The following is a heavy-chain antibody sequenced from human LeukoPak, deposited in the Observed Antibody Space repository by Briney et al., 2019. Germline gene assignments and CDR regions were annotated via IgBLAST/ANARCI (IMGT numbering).Heavy chain of an antibody. CDR2: IYHSGST. D-gene: IGHD3-3*01. J-gene: IGHJ4*02. V-gene: IGHV4-38-2*02. Sequence: SETLSLTCTVSGYSISSGYYWGWIRQPPGKGLEWIGSIYHSGSTYYNPSLKSRVTISVDTSKNQFSLKLSSVTAADTAVYYCARALGFWSGYYVDYWGQGTLVTVSS. CDR3: ARALGFWSGYYVDY. CDR1: GYSISSGYY.